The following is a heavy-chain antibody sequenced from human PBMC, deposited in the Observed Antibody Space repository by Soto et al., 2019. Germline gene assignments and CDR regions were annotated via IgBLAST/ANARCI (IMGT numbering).Heavy chain of an antibody. V-gene: IGHV1-18*01. J-gene: IGHJ4*02. Sequence: QVQLVQSGAEVRKPGASVKVPCKASGYTFTNYGVSWVRQAPGQGLEWMGWINVYNSNTDYAQKFQGRITMTTDTSTITAYMELRGLTSADTAVYHCARPIAGGYGHTTLDYSGQGTLVTLSS. CDR2: INVYNSNT. D-gene: IGHD5-18*01. CDR1: GYTFTNYG. CDR3: ARPIAGGYGHTTLDY.